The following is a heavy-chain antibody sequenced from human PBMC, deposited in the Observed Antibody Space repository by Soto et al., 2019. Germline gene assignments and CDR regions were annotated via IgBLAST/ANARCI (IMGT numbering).Heavy chain of an antibody. D-gene: IGHD3-9*01. Sequence: PSETLSLTCEVSGYSIKSGYYWGWIRQPPGKGLEWIGYIYYSGSTNYNPSLKSRVTISVDTSKNQFSLRLSSVSAADTAMYYCAREAGVRYPFDPWGQGTLVTVSS. CDR1: GYSIKSGYY. CDR3: AREAGVRYPFDP. V-gene: IGHV4-38-2*02. CDR2: IYYSGST. J-gene: IGHJ5*02.